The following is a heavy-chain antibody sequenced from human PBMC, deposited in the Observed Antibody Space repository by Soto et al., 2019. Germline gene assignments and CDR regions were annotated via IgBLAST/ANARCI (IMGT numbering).Heavy chain of an antibody. D-gene: IGHD2-21*01. J-gene: IGHJ5*02. CDR3: ARETDPGFVLA. Sequence: ASVKVSCKASGGTFSSYAISWVRQAPGQRLEWMGGIIPIFGTANYAQKFQGRVTITADESTSTAYMELSSLRSEDTAVYYCARETDPGFVLAWGQGTLVTSPQ. CDR2: IIPIFGTA. V-gene: IGHV1-69*13. CDR1: GGTFSSYA.